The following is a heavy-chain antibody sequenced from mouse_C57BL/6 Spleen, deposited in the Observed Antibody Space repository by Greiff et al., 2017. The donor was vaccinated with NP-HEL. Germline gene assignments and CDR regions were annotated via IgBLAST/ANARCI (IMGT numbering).Heavy chain of an antibody. D-gene: IGHD1-3*01. V-gene: IGHV14-2*01. J-gene: IGHJ1*03. CDR2: IDPEDGET. CDR3: ASSGLYWYFDV. Sequence: VPLMPSFSSLFQPGASVKLSCTASGFNIKDYYMPWLQQRTEPRLSLIGRIDPEDGETKYAPKFQGKATITADTSSNTAYLQLSSLTSEDTAVYYCASSGLYWYFDVWGTGTTVTVSS. CDR1: GFNIKDYY.